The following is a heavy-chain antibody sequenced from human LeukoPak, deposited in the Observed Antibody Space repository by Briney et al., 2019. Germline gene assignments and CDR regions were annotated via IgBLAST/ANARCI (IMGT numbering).Heavy chain of an antibody. CDR3: ARDSRRDLLHAFDI. J-gene: IGHJ3*02. V-gene: IGHV4-59*01. Sequence: SETLSLTCTVSGGSISIYYWSWIRQPPGKGLEWIAYIDYSASTNYNPSLKSRVTISVDTSKNQFSLRLSSVTAADTAVYYCARDSRRDLLHAFDIWGQGTMVTVSS. D-gene: IGHD1-26*01. CDR2: IDYSAST. CDR1: GGSISIYY.